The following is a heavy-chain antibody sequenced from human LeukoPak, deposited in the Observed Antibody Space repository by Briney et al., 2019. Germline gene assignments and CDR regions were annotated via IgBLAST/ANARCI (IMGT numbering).Heavy chain of an antibody. D-gene: IGHD5-18*01. Sequence: GGSLRLSCTVSGFTVSSNSMSWVRQAPGKGLEWVSFIYSGGNTHNSDSVKGRFTISRDNAKNSLYLQMNSLRAEDTAVYYCARHVDTDYFDYWGQGTLVTVSS. J-gene: IGHJ4*02. V-gene: IGHV3-66*04. CDR2: IYSGGNT. CDR1: GFTVSSNS. CDR3: ARHVDTDYFDY.